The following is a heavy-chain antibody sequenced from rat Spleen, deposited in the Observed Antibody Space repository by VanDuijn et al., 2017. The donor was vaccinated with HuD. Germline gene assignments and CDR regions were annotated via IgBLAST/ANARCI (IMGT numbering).Heavy chain of an antibody. CDR1: GFTFNRYY. CDR3: ARCFDL. J-gene: IGHJ2*01. Sequence: EVQLVESGGGLVQPGGSLKLSCAASGFTFNRYYMVWVRQAPTKGLEWVSTIYYDGRGTYYRDSVKGRFTISRDNAKSILYLQMDSLRSEDTATYYCARCFDLWGQGDMVTVSS. CDR2: IYYDGRGT. V-gene: IGHV5-7*01.